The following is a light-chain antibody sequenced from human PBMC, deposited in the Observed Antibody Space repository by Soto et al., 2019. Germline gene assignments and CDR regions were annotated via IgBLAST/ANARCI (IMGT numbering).Light chain of an antibody. Sequence: EIVMTQSPGTLSVSPGARATLSCRASQSVGNNLAWYQQKPGQAPRLLIYAASSRATGLSARFTGSGSGTELTLTVDSLQSEDFAVYFCQQYSHWPLTFGGGTKVEIK. CDR3: QQYSHWPLT. J-gene: IGKJ4*01. CDR1: QSVGNN. CDR2: AAS. V-gene: IGKV3-15*01.